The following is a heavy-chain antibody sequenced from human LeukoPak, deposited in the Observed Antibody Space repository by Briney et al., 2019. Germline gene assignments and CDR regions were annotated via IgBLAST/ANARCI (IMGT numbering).Heavy chain of an antibody. Sequence: GGSLRLSCAASGFTFSSYWMTWVRQAPGRGLEWVANIKQDGSEKYYVDSVKDRFTISRDNAKNSLYLQMNSLRAEDTAVYYCARDSSGAFDHWGQGTLVTVSS. D-gene: IGHD3-10*01. J-gene: IGHJ4*02. V-gene: IGHV3-7*03. CDR3: ARDSSGAFDH. CDR1: GFTFSSYW. CDR2: IKQDGSEK.